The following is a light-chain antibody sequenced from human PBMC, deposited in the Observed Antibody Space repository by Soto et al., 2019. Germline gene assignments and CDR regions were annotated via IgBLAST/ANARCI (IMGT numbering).Light chain of an antibody. CDR2: KAS. Sequence: DIQMTQSPSTLSASVGDRVTITCRASQSISSWLAWYQQKPGKAPKVLLYKASSLESGVPSRFSGSGSGTEFTLTISSLQPDDLATDYGQHYNNYPWTFGQGTKVEIK. J-gene: IGKJ1*01. V-gene: IGKV1-5*03. CDR3: QHYNNYPWT. CDR1: QSISSW.